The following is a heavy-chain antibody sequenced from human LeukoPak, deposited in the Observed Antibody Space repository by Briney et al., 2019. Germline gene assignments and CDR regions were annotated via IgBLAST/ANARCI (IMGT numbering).Heavy chain of an antibody. J-gene: IGHJ3*02. D-gene: IGHD1-26*01. CDR1: GFTFRSYW. Sequence: GGSLRLSCAASGFTFRSYWMSWVRQAPGKGLEWVANINQDGSVIYYVDSVKGRFTISRDNAKNSLYVEMNSLRDEDTAVYYCARAGATDAFDIWGQGTMVTVSS. V-gene: IGHV3-7*01. CDR2: INQDGSVI. CDR3: ARAGATDAFDI.